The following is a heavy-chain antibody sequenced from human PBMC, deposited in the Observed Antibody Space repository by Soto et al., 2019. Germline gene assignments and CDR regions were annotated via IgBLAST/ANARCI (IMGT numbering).Heavy chain of an antibody. D-gene: IGHD6-19*01. CDR3: ARVRIAVAGAWGDYWHFDL. V-gene: IGHV3-33*01. CDR2: LWSDGTNR. J-gene: IGHJ2*01. Sequence: QVQLVESGGGVVQPGRSVRLSCAASGFTFSAYAMHWVRQAPGKGLEWVAALWSDGTNRYYAESVTGRFTISRDNSKNTLDLQMNSLRAEDTAVYYCARVRIAVAGAWGDYWHFDLWGRGTLVTVSS. CDR1: GFTFSAYA.